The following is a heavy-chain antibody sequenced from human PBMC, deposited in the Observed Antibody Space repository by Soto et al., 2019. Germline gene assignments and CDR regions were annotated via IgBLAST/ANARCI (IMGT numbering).Heavy chain of an antibody. V-gene: IGHV3-74*01. CDR3: ARAPRGGLVGATPDY. CDR1: GFTFTSYW. D-gene: IGHD1-26*01. Sequence: EVQLVESGGGLVQPGGSLRLSCAASGFTFTSYWIHWVRQVPGQGLVWVSRINSAGSTTNYADSVKGRFTISRDNAKSTVYLQMNSLRADDTAVYYCARAPRGGLVGATPDYWGQGTLVTVSS. CDR2: INSAGSTT. J-gene: IGHJ4*02.